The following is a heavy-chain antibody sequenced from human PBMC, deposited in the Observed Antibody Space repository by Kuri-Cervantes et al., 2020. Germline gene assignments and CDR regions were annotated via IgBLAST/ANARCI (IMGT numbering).Heavy chain of an antibody. CDR2: ISAYNGNT. J-gene: IGHJ3*02. D-gene: IGHD3-16*01. CDR1: GYTFTSYG. CDR3: TREGRGGLLQI. V-gene: IGHV1-18*01. Sequence: ASVKVSCKASGYTFTSYGISWVRQAPGQGLEWMGWISAYNGNTNYAQKLQGRVTMTRKTSISTAYMELSSLRSEDTAVYYCTREGRGGLLQIWGQGTMVTVSS.